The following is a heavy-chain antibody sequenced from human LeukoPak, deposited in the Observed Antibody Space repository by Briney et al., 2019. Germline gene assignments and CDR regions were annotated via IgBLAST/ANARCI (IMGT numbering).Heavy chain of an antibody. V-gene: IGHV1-2*02. J-gene: IGHJ1*01. D-gene: IGHD4-11*01. CDR3: ARGGNSNLEYFQH. CDR2: INPHSGDT. Sequence: GASVKVSCKASGYTFTGYYMHWVRQAPGQGLEWMGWINPHSGDTNYAQKFQGRVTMTRDTSISTAYMELTRLRSDDTAVYYCARGGNSNLEYFQHWGQGTLVTVSS. CDR1: GYTFTGYY.